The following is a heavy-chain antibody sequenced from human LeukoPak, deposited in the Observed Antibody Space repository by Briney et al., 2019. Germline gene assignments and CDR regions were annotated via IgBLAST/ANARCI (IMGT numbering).Heavy chain of an antibody. Sequence: PGGSLRLSCAASGFTFSTYSMSWVRQAPGKGLEWISYISSISNTIYYADSVKGRFTISTDSAKNSLYLQMNSLRAEDTAVYYCARDGRFGLPHDYWGQGTLVTVSS. CDR1: GFTFSTYS. CDR3: ARDGRFGLPHDY. V-gene: IGHV3-48*01. J-gene: IGHJ4*02. CDR2: ISSISNTI. D-gene: IGHD3-10*01.